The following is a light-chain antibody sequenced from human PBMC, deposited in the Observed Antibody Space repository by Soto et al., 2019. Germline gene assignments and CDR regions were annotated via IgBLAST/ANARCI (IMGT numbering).Light chain of an antibody. CDR3: QHYNSYSLT. CDR2: DAS. J-gene: IGKJ1*01. V-gene: IGKV1-5*01. Sequence: DIQMTQSPSALSASVGDRFTITCRASQSISSWLEWYQQKPGKAPKLLIYDASSLESGVPSRFSGSGSGTEFTLTISSLQPDDFESYYCQHYNSYSLTFGQGTKVDIK. CDR1: QSISSW.